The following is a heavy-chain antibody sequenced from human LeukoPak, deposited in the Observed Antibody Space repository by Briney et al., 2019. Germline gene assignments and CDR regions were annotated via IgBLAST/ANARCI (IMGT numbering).Heavy chain of an antibody. V-gene: IGHV1-24*01. D-gene: IGHD3-16*02. CDR3: TTSDDYVWGTYRYINYFDP. J-gene: IGHJ5*02. CDR1: GYIFPELP. Sequence: ASVKVSCKVSGYIFPELPIHGVGQAPGKGIEWMGGFNPEHSETLYAQNFQGRVTMAADTSTDTAYMELSSLRSEDTAVYFCTTSDDYVWGTYRYINYFDPWGQGTLVTVSS. CDR2: FNPEHSET.